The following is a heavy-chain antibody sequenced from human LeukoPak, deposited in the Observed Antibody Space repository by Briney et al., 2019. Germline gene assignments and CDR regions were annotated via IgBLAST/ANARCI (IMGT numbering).Heavy chain of an antibody. CDR1: GGSISSSSYY. V-gene: IGHV4-39*01. D-gene: IGHD6-13*01. CDR3: ARPSSRFPVRFDP. CDR2: IYYSGST. Sequence: SETLSLTCTVSGGSISSSSYYWGWIRQPPGKGLEWIGSIYYSGSTYYNPSLKSRVTISVDTSKNQFSLKLSSVTAADTAVYYCARPSSRFPVRFDPWGQGTLVTVSS. J-gene: IGHJ5*02.